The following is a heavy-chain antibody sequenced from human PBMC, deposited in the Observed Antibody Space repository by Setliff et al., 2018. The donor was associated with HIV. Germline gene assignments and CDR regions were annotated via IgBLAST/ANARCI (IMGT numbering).Heavy chain of an antibody. CDR3: ARGPPIVVVPAALLTFDY. Sequence: SVKVSCKASGGNFRSFAINWVRQAPGQGLEWMGGIIPIFGTVKYAHKLQGRVTMTTDTSTSTAYMELRSLRSDDTAVYYCARGPPIVVVPAALLTFDYWGQGTLVTVSS. J-gene: IGHJ4*02. CDR1: GGNFRSFA. D-gene: IGHD2-2*01. CDR2: IIPIFGTV. V-gene: IGHV1-69*05.